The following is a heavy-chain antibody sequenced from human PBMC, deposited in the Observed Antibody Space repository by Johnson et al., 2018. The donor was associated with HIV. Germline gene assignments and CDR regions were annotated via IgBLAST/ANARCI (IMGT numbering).Heavy chain of an antibody. D-gene: IGHD1-26*01. Sequence: QLVESGGGVVQPGGSLRLSCAASGFTFSSYAMHWVRQAPGKGLEWVAFIRFDGSNKYYEDSVKGRLTISRDNSKNTLYLQMSSLRAEDTAVYYCAKDKAGATGGAFDIWGQGTMVTVCS. CDR3: AKDKAGATGGAFDI. CDR1: GFTFSSYA. V-gene: IGHV3-30*02. CDR2: IRFDGSNK. J-gene: IGHJ3*02.